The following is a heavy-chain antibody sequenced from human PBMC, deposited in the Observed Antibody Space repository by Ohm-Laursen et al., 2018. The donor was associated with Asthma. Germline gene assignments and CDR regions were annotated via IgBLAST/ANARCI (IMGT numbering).Heavy chain of an antibody. CDR1: GGSISSSSYY. CDR2: IYYSGST. J-gene: IGHJ3*02. CDR3: AGTRDTDAFDI. V-gene: IGHV4-39*01. Sequence: GTLSLTCTVSGGSISSSSYYWGWIRQPPGKGLEWIGSIYYSGSTYYNQSLKSRFTISVDTSKNQFSLKLSSVTAADTAVYYCAGTRDTDAFDIWGQGTMVTVSS.